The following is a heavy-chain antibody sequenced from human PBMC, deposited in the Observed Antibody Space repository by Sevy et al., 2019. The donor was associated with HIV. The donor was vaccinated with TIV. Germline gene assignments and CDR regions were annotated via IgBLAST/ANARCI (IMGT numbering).Heavy chain of an antibody. CDR1: GFTFSNYA. J-gene: IGHJ4*02. CDR2: ISGSGGTT. D-gene: IGHD6-13*01. V-gene: IGHV3-23*01. Sequence: GGSLRLSCAASGFTFSNYAMNWVRQAPGKGLEWVSAISGSGGTTYYADSVKGRLTISRDNSKNTLYLQMSSLRAEDTAVYYCAKASTIAAAGGLFDCWGQGTLVIVSS. CDR3: AKASTIAAAGGLFDC.